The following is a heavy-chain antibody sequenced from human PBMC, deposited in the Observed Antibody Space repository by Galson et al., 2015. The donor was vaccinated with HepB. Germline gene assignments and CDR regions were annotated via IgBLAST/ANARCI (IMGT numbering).Heavy chain of an antibody. J-gene: IGHJ4*02. CDR2: ISGSGGNT. D-gene: IGHD3-22*01. CDR3: AKPHYYYDSSGYPHGDY. Sequence: SLRLAGAASGFTFSSSAMSWVRQAPGKGLGGVSGISGSGGNTYYADSVKGRFTISRDNSKNTLYLQMNSLRAEDTAVYYCAKPHYYYDSSGYPHGDYWGQGTLVSVSS. V-gene: IGHV3-23*01. CDR1: GFTFSSSA.